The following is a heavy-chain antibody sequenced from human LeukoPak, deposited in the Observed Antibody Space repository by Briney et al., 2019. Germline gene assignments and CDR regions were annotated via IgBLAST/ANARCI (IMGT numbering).Heavy chain of an antibody. V-gene: IGHV1-3*01. Sequence: ASVKVSCKASGYTFTSYAMHWVRQAPRQRLEWMGWINAGNGNTKYSQKFQGRVTITRDTSASTAYMELSSLRSEDTAVYYCASTYCSGGSCYGKWWFDPWGQGTLVTVSS. CDR1: GYTFTSYA. D-gene: IGHD2-15*01. CDR3: ASTYCSGGSCYGKWWFDP. J-gene: IGHJ5*02. CDR2: INAGNGNT.